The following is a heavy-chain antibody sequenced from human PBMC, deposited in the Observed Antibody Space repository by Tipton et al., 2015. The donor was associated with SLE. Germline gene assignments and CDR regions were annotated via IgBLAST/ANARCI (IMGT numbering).Heavy chain of an antibody. CDR1: GGSISDYY. CDR2: IYFSGNT. D-gene: IGHD2-2*01. Sequence: TLSLTCTVSGGSISDYYWSWIRQPAGKGLEWIGRIYFSGNTNYNPSLKSRVSMSVDTPKNQFSLKLTSVTAADTAIYYCARTLLPAARGAFDLWGPGTMVTVSS. J-gene: IGHJ3*01. CDR3: ARTLLPAARGAFDL. V-gene: IGHV4-4*07.